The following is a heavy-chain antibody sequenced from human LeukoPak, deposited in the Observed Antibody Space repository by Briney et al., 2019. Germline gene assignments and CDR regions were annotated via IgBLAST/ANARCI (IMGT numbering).Heavy chain of an antibody. D-gene: IGHD3-22*01. J-gene: IGHJ3*02. CDR3: ARDLTMIVPGAFDI. V-gene: IGHV3-7*01. CDR2: IKPDDSES. CDR1: VFTLSRYC. Sequence: GVSLRLSCTISVFTLSRYCVTGLPQSPGEGREGLAIIKPDDSESYYGDSVKGRFTISRDNAKDSLYLQMKSLRAEDTAVYYCARDLTMIVPGAFDIWGHGTTVIVSS.